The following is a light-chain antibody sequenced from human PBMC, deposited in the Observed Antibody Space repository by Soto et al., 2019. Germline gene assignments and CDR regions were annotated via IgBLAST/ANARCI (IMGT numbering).Light chain of an antibody. V-gene: IGKV2-28*01. CDR3: MQPLQTPFT. Sequence: DIVMTQSPLSLPVTPGEPASISCRSSQSLLHSNGYNYLDWYLQKPGQSPQLLIYLGSNRASGVPERFSGSGSGTDFTLKISRVEAQDVGVAYCMQPLQTPFTFGPGTKVDIK. CDR2: LGS. CDR1: QSLLHSNGYNY. J-gene: IGKJ3*01.